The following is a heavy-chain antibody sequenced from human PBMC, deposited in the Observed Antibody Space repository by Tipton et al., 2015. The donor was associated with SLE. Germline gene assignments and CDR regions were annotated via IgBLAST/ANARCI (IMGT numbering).Heavy chain of an antibody. Sequence: GLVKPSETLSLTCTVSGGPVSSGSYYWSCIRQPPGKGLEWIGYIYYSGSTNYNPSLKSRVTISVDTSKNQFSLKLSSVTAADTAVYYCARDLLTGSDYWGQGTLVTVSS. CDR1: GGPVSSGSYY. V-gene: IGHV4-61*01. J-gene: IGHJ4*02. CDR3: ARDLLTGSDY. D-gene: IGHD7-27*01. CDR2: IYYSGST.